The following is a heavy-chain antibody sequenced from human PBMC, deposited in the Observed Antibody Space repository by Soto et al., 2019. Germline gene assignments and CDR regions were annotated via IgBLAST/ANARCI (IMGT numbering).Heavy chain of an antibody. Sequence: SETLSLTCTVSGGSISSSSYYWGWIRQPPGKGLEWIGSIYYSGSTYYNPSLKSRVTISVDTSKNQFSLKLSSVTAADTAVYYCAGHELKWLRDTNWFDPWGQGTPVTVSS. J-gene: IGHJ5*02. CDR2: IYYSGST. D-gene: IGHD5-12*01. CDR3: AGHELKWLRDTNWFDP. V-gene: IGHV4-39*01. CDR1: GGSISSSSYY.